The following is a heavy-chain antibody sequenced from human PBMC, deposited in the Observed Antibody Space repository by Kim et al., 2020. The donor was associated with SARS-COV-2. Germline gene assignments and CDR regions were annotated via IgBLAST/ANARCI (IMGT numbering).Heavy chain of an antibody. CDR3: ARESPVDTAMDDAFDI. J-gene: IGHJ3*02. V-gene: IGHV3-53*01. CDR1: GFTVSSNY. Sequence: GGSLRLSCAASGFTVSSNYMSWVRQAPGKGLEWVSVIYSGGSTYYADSVKGRFTISRDNSKNTLYLQMNSLRAEDTAVYYCARESPVDTAMDDAFDIWGQGTMVTVSS. CDR2: IYSGGST. D-gene: IGHD5-18*01.